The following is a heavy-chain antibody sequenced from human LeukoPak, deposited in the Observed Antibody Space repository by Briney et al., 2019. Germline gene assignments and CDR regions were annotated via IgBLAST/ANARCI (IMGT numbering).Heavy chain of an antibody. D-gene: IGHD6-19*01. CDR2: IYTSGST. Sequence: SETLSLTCTVSGGSISSGSYYWSWIRQPAGKGLEWIGRIYTSGSTNYNPSLKSRVTISVDTSKNQFSLKLSSVTAADTAVYYCARDQRSGWPLGAANWFDPWGQGTLVTVSS. CDR3: ARDQRSGWPLGAANWFDP. J-gene: IGHJ5*02. CDR1: GGSISSGSYY. V-gene: IGHV4-61*02.